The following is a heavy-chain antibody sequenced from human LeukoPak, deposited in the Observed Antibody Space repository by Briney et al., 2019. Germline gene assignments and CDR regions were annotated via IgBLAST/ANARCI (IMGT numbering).Heavy chain of an antibody. CDR3: ASAPRGYYGMDV. V-gene: IGHV4-59*01. Sequence: PSETLSLTCTVSGGSISSYYWSWIRQPPGKGLEWIGYIYYSGSTNYNPSLKSRVTISVDTSKNQFSLKLSSVTAADTAVYYCASAPRGYYGMDVWGQGTTVTVSS. D-gene: IGHD3-10*01. CDR2: IYYSGST. CDR1: GGSISSYY. J-gene: IGHJ6*02.